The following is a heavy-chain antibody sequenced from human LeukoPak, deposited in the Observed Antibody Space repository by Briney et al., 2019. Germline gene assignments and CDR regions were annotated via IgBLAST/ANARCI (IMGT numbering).Heavy chain of an antibody. CDR2: INPNSGGT. D-gene: IGHD6-6*01. CDR1: GYTFTGYY. V-gene: IGHV1-2*02. CDR3: ARASSIAARRDFDY. J-gene: IGHJ4*02. Sequence: ASVKVSCKASGYTFTGYYMHWVRQAPGQGLEWMGWINPNSGGTNYAQKFQGRVTMTRDTPISTAYMELSRLRSDDTAVYYCARASSIAARRDFDYWGQGTLVTVSS.